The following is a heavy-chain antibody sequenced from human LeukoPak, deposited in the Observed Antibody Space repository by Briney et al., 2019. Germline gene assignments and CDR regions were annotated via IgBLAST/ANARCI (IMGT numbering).Heavy chain of an antibody. J-gene: IGHJ4*02. CDR2: IKNDESET. CDR1: GFTFSDAW. CDR3: ARVIPAYDSSGYYLDY. D-gene: IGHD3-22*01. Sequence: PGGSLRLSCAASGFTFSDAWMTWVRQAPGKGLVWVSRIKNDESETTYADSVQGRFSISRDNAKNTLYLQMNSLRAEDTAVYYCARVIPAYDSSGYYLDYWGQGTLVTVSS. V-gene: IGHV3-74*01.